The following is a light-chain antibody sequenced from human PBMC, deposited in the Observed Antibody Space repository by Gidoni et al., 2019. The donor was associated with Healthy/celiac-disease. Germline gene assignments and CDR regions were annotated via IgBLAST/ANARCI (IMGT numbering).Light chain of an antibody. J-gene: IGLJ3*02. V-gene: IGLV6-57*03. Sequence: NFMLTHPHAVSESPAKTVTISCTRSSGSSASNYVQWYQQPPGSAPTTVIYEDNQRPSGVPDRFSGSIDSSSNSASLTISGLKTEDEADYYCQSYDSSRIWVCGGGTKLTVL. CDR3: QSYDSSRIWV. CDR1: SGSSASNY. CDR2: EDN.